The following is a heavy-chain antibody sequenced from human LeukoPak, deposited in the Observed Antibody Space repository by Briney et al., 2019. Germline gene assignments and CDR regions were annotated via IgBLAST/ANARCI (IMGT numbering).Heavy chain of an antibody. Sequence: ASVKVSCKASVYTFTSYDINWVRQAPGQGLEWMGWMYPNSGNTGYAQKFQGRVTMTRNTSISTAYMELSSLRSEDTAVYYCARVVAGGQQLDGFDYWGQGTLVTVSS. D-gene: IGHD6-13*01. CDR2: MYPNSGNT. V-gene: IGHV1-8*01. J-gene: IGHJ4*02. CDR1: VYTFTSYD. CDR3: ARVVAGGQQLDGFDY.